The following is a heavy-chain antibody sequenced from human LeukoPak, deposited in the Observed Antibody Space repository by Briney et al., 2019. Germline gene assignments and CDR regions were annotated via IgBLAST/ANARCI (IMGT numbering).Heavy chain of an antibody. V-gene: IGHV4-31*03. D-gene: IGHD3-3*01. CDR2: IYYSGST. CDR3: ARGGGFLEWSNFDY. J-gene: IGHJ4*02. Sequence: TSETLSLTCTVSGGSISNGGYYWSWIRQHPGKGLEWIGYIYYSGSTYYNPSLKSRVTISVDTSKNQFSLKLSSVTAADTAVYYCARGGGFLEWSNFDYWGQGTLVTVSS. CDR1: GGSISNGGYY.